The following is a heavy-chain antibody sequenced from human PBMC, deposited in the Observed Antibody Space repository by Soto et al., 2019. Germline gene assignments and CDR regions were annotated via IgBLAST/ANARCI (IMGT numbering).Heavy chain of an antibody. D-gene: IGHD5-18*01. CDR2: VNIYEGST. CDR1: GYSYTSYA. J-gene: IGHJ4*02. Sequence: QVQLVQYGAEVKKPGASVKVSCKASGYSYTSYAITWVRQAPGQGLEWMGWVNIYEGSTNYAQKFQGRVTMTTDTPTSTVYLELRSLRSDDTAIYYCTRERGGYSYGDYWGQGTLVTVSS. V-gene: IGHV1-18*01. CDR3: TRERGGYSYGDY.